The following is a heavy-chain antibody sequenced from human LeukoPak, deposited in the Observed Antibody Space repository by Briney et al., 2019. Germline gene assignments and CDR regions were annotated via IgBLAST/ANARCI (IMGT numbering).Heavy chain of an antibody. J-gene: IGHJ4*02. CDR1: GYTFSTYY. V-gene: IGHV1-46*01. D-gene: IGHD6-19*01. Sequence: ASVKVSCKASGYTFSTYYIHWVRQAPGQGLEWMGIINPSDYSTTSAQKFQGRVTMTKDTSTSTVYMDLSSLRSEDTDVYYCAYESSGPFTNWGQGTLVTVSS. CDR3: AYESSGPFTN. CDR2: INPSDYST.